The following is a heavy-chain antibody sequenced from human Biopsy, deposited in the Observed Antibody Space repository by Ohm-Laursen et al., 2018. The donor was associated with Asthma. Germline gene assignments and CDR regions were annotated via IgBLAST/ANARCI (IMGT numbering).Heavy chain of an antibody. CDR1: GFTFHNYV. CDR3: AKDERAYYGSDSKYMQPVPLGD. J-gene: IGHJ4*02. D-gene: IGHD2-21*01. Sequence: SLRLSCAASGFTFHNYVMHWVRQAPGKGLEWVAGIFFDGSNKYYADSVKGRFTISRDNSDNTLYLQMNSLTAEDTAVYHCAKDERAYYGSDSKYMQPVPLGDWGQGTVVIVSA. CDR2: IFFDGSNK. V-gene: IGHV3-30-3*01.